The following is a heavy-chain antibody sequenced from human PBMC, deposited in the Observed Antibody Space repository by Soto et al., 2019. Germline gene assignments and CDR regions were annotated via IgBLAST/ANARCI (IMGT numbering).Heavy chain of an antibody. CDR2: IYYSGST. D-gene: IGHD2-2*01. CDR1: GGSISSSSYY. V-gene: IGHV4-39*01. CDR3: ARQGASVPAAMSIVY. Sequence: LSLTCTVSGGSISSSSYYWGWIRQPPGKGLEWIGSIYYSGSTYYNPSLKSRVTISVDTSKNQLSLKLSSVTAADTAVYYCARQGASVPAAMSIVYWGQRTPVTVSS. J-gene: IGHJ4*02.